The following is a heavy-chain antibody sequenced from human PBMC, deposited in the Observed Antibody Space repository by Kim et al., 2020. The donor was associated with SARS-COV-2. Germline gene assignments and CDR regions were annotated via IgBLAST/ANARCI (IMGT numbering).Heavy chain of an antibody. Sequence: GGSLRLSCAASGFDFGSHSMNWVRQAPGKGLEWVSSIGGASNYIYYADSVKGRFTISRDNANNSLYLQMNSLRAEDTAVYYCARGGYCSSYSWYFYYY. CDR1: GFDFGSHS. J-gene: IGHJ6*01. V-gene: IGHV3-21*01. CDR2: IGGASNYI. CDR3: ARGGYCSSYSWYFYYY. D-gene: IGHD6-13*01.